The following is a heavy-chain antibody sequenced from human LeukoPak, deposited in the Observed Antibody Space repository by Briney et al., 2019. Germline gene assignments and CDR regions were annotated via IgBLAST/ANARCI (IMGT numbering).Heavy chain of an antibody. CDR2: IYYTGST. D-gene: IGHD3-9*01. J-gene: IGHJ4*02. V-gene: IGHV4-39*01. CDR3: ARLSKGRYFDYIFDH. CDR1: GGSVSSSTYY. Sequence: PSETLSLTCTVSGGSVSSSTYYWGWIRQPPGKGLEWIGNIYYTGSTYSNPSLRSRVTMSVDTSKNQFSLKMSSVTAADTAVYYCARLSKGRYFDYIFDHWGQGALVTVSS.